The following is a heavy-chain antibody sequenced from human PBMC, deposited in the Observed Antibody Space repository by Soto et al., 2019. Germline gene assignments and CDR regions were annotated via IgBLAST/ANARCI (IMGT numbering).Heavy chain of an antibody. CDR3: ARDERFLEWSMFDP. CDR1: GGSISSGGYY. D-gene: IGHD3-3*01. J-gene: IGHJ5*02. V-gene: IGHV4-31*03. Sequence: PSETLSLTCTVSGGSISSGGYYWSWIRQHPGKGLEWIRYIYYSGSTYYNPSHKSRVTISVDTSKNQFSLKLSSVTAADTAVYYCARDERFLEWSMFDPWGQGTLVTVSS. CDR2: IYYSGST.